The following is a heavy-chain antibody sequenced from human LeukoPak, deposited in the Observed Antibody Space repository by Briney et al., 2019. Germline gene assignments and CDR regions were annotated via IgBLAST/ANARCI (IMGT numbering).Heavy chain of an antibody. CDR3: ARDRGNYYDSSGYGIGY. CDR1: GGTVSSYA. V-gene: IGHV1-69*13. CDR2: SIPIFGTA. D-gene: IGHD3-22*01. Sequence: SVKVSCKASGGTVSSYAISWVRQATGQWLELMGGSIPIFGTANYAQKFQGRVTITADESTSTAYMELSSLRSEDTAVYYCARDRGNYYDSSGYGIGYWGQGTLVTVSS. J-gene: IGHJ4*02.